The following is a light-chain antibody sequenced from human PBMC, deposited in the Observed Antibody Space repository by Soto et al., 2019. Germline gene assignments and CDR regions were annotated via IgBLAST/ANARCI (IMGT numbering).Light chain of an antibody. CDR2: WAS. CDR1: QSVLYSSNNKNY. CDR3: QQYYSGYT. J-gene: IGKJ2*01. V-gene: IGKV4-1*01. Sequence: DIVMTQSPDSLAVSLGERATINCRSSQSVLYSSNNKNYLTWYQQKPGQPPKLLIYWASTRESGVPDRFSGSGSGTDFTLTISSLQAEDAAVYYCQQYYSGYTCGQGTKLEIK.